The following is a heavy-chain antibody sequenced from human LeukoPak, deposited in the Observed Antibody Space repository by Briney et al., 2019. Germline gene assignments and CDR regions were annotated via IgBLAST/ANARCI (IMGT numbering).Heavy chain of an antibody. CDR1: GFTFRNYG. J-gene: IGHJ4*02. D-gene: IGHD1-26*01. CDR3: ARDRYSGSYFIDY. Sequence: PGGSLRLSCAASGFTFRNYGMHWVRQAPGKGLEWVAVISSDGNEKYYADSVKGRFTISRDNSKNTLYLQMNSLRAEDTAVYYCARDRYSGSYFIDYWGQGTLVTVSS. CDR2: ISSDGNEK. V-gene: IGHV3-30*03.